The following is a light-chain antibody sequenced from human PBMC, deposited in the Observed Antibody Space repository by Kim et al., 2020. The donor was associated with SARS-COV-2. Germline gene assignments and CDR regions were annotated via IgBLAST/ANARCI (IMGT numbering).Light chain of an antibody. CDR1: SGHSSCA. CDR2: LNSDGSH. CDR3: QTWGTGIWV. J-gene: IGLJ3*02. Sequence: AQVKLTCTLGSGHSSCAIAWHQQQPEKGPRYLMKLNSDGSHSKGDGIPDRFSGSCSGAERYLTISSRQSEDEADYYCQTWGTGIWVFGGGTQLTVL. V-gene: IGLV4-69*01.